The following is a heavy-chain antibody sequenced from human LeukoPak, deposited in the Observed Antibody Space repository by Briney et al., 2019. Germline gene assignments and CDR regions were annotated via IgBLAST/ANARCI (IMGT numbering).Heavy chain of an antibody. CDR1: GYTFTGYY. CDR3: ARDGDSSSWYPYYYYGMDV. D-gene: IGHD6-13*01. J-gene: IGHJ6*02. V-gene: IGHV1-2*04. CDR2: INPNSGGT. Sequence: GASVKVSCKASGYTFTGYYMHWVRQAPGQGLEWMGWINPNSGGTNYAQKFQGWVTMTRDTSISTAYMELGRLRSDDTAVYYCARDGDSSSWYPYYYYGMDVWGQGTTVTVSS.